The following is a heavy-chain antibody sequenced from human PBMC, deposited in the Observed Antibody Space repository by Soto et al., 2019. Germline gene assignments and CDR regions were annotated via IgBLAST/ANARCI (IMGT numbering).Heavy chain of an antibody. D-gene: IGHD2-8*01. J-gene: IGHJ6*02. CDR2: ISAYNGNT. Sequence: GASVKVSCKASGYTFTSYGISWVRQAPGQGLERMGWISAYNGNTNYAQKLQGRVTMTTDTSTSTAYMELRSLRSDDTAVYYCARDSRRHFHCTNGVCYRYYYCGMDVWGQGTTVTVSS. V-gene: IGHV1-18*04. CDR1: GYTFTSYG. CDR3: ARDSRRHFHCTNGVCYRYYYCGMDV.